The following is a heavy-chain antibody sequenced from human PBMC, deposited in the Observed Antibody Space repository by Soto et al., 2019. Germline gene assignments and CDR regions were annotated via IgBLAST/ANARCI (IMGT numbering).Heavy chain of an antibody. CDR1: GGTFSSYA. V-gene: IGHV1-69*01. J-gene: IGHJ4*02. CDR3: SKGAPGRTNDYGDY. D-gene: IGHD3-10*01. CDR2: IIPIFGTA. Sequence: QVQLVQSGAEVKKPGSSVKVSCKASGGTFSSYAISWVRQAPGQGLEWMGGIIPIFGTANYAQKFQGRVTITADESTSTAYMELSSLRSEDTAIYYCSKGAPGRTNDYGDYWGQGTLVTVSS.